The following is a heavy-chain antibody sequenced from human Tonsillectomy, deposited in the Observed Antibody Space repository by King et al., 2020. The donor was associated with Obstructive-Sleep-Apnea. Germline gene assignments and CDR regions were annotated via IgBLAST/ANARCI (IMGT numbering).Heavy chain of an antibody. CDR1: GFTFSSYW. J-gene: IGHJ3*02. D-gene: IGHD5-12*01. CDR3: ARDLASPIDAFDI. V-gene: IGHV3-7*01. CDR2: IKQDGSEK. Sequence: VQLVESGGGLVQPGGSLRLSCAASGFTFSSYWMSWVRQAPGEGLEWVANIKQDGSEKYYVDSVKGRLTIPRDNATNSLYLQMNSLRAEDTAVYYCARDLASPIDAFDIWGQGTMVTVSS.